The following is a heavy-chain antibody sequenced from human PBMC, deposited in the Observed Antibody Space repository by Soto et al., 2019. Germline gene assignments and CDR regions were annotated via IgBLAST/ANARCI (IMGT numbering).Heavy chain of an antibody. CDR1: GFSLSTSGMC. CDR2: IDWDDDK. D-gene: IGHD6-13*01. J-gene: IGHJ6*02. CDR3: ARVYIAAAGSRPRRVYYYYGMDV. V-gene: IGHV2-70*01. Sequence: SGPTLVNPTQTLTPTCTFSGFSLSTSGMCVSWIRQPPGKALEWLAPIDWDDDKYYSTSLKTRLTISKDTSKNQVVLTMTNMDPVDTATYYCARVYIAAAGSRPRRVYYYYGMDVWGQGTTVTGSS.